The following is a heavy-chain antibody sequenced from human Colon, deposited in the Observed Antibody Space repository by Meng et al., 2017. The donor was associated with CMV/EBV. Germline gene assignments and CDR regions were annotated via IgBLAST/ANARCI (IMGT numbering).Heavy chain of an antibody. CDR2: ISSSGSDV. D-gene: IGHD1-7*01. V-gene: IGHV3-48*03. J-gene: IGHJ6*02. Sequence: GESLKISCAASGFTFSNYEMTWVRQAPGKGLEWVSYISSSGSDVFFADSVKGRFTISRDNANNSLYLQMNSLRAEDTAIYYCARDVELPYYGMDAWGQGPRSPSP. CDR1: GFTFSNYE. CDR3: ARDVELPYYGMDA.